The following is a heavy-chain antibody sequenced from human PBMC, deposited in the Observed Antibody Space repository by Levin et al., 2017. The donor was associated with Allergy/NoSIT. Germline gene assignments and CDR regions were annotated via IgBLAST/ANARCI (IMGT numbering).Heavy chain of an antibody. CDR1: GFTFSSYS. J-gene: IGHJ4*02. Sequence: GGSLRLSCAASGFTFSSYSMNWVRQAPGKGLEWVSSISSSSSYIYYADSVKGRFTISRDNAKNSLYLQMNSLRAEDTAVYYCARDDGSGSDYNVFFCDYWGQGTLVTVSS. V-gene: IGHV3-21*01. D-gene: IGHD3-10*01. CDR3: ARDDGSGSDYNVFFCDY. CDR2: ISSSSSYI.